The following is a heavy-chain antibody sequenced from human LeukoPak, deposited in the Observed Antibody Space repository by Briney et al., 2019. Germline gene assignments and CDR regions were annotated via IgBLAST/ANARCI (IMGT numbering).Heavy chain of an antibody. J-gene: IGHJ4*02. V-gene: IGHV3-23*01. D-gene: IGHD1-26*01. Sequence: NPGGSLRLSCAASGFTFSSYAMSWVRQAPGKGLEWVSGISGSGGSTYYADSVKGRFTISRDNSKNTLSLQVNSLRAEDTAVYYCAKDQYESGSYFRFDYWGQGTLVTVSS. CDR2: ISGSGGST. CDR1: GFTFSSYA. CDR3: AKDQYESGSYFRFDY.